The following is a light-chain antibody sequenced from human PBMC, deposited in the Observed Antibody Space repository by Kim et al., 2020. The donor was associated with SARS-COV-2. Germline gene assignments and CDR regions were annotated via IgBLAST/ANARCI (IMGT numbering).Light chain of an antibody. J-gene: IGKJ1*01. CDR3: QHYNSYWT. Sequence: SASVGDRITITCRASQCINNDLAWYQHKPGKAPKVLIYKVSNLESGVPSRFSGSGSGTEFTLTISSLQPDDFATYFCQHYNSYWTFGQGTKVDIK. V-gene: IGKV1-5*03. CDR2: KVS. CDR1: QCINND.